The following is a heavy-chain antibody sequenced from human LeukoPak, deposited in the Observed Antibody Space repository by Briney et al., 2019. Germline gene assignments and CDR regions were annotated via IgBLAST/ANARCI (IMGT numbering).Heavy chain of an antibody. J-gene: IGHJ5*02. CDR3: ARGGSGYDYFVNRRAWFDP. Sequence: GASVKVSCKASGMTFRSYGFIWIRQAPGQGLEWMGIINPSGGSTSYAQKFQGRVTMTRDMSTSTVYMELSSLRSEDTAVYYCARGGSGYDYFVNRRAWFDPWGQGTLVTVSS. CDR1: GMTFRSYG. D-gene: IGHD5-12*01. CDR2: INPSGGST. V-gene: IGHV1-46*01.